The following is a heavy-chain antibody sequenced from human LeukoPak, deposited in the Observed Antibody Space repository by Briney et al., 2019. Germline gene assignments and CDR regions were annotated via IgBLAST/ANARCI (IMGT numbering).Heavy chain of an antibody. J-gene: IGHJ4*02. CDR2: INHSGST. Sequence: PSETLSLTCAVYGGSFSGYYWSWIRQPPGKGLEWIGEINHSGSTNYNPSLKSRVTISVDTSKSQFSLKLSSVTAADTAVYYCARGYQSRVRGAYSDYWGQGTLVTVSS. CDR1: GGSFSGYY. CDR3: ARGYQSRVRGAYSDY. D-gene: IGHD3-10*01. V-gene: IGHV4-34*01.